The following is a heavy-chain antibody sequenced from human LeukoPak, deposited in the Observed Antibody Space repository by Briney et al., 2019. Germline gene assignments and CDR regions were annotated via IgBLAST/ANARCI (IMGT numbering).Heavy chain of an antibody. CDR3: ARFGHLVAHDAFDI. CDR1: GGSISSSNW. J-gene: IGHJ3*02. Sequence: PSGTLSLTCAVSGGSISSSNWWSWVRQPPGKGLEWIGEIYHSGSTNYNPSLKSRVTISVDKSKNQFSLKLSSVTAADTAEYYCARFGHLVAHDAFDIWGQGTMVTVSS. CDR2: IYHSGST. V-gene: IGHV4-4*02. D-gene: IGHD5-12*01.